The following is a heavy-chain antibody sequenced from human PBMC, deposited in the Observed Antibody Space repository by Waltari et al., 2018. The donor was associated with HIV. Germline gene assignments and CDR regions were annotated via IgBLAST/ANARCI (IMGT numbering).Heavy chain of an antibody. Sequence: EVQLVESGGDLIQPGGSLRLSCAASGFTVSSNFMSWVRQAPGKGLEWVSLTYSGGSTYYANSVQCRFTVSRDISKNTLYLQMSGLRGDDTAVYYCARAVVPGRIPHYYYAMDVWGQGTTVTVSS. CDR3: ARAVVPGRIPHYYYAMDV. D-gene: IGHD2-2*02. CDR1: GFTVSSNF. V-gene: IGHV3-53*01. J-gene: IGHJ6*02. CDR2: TYSGGST.